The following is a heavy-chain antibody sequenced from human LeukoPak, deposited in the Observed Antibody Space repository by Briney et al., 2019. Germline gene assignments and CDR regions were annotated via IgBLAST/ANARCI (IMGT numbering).Heavy chain of an antibody. CDR3: ATAPQTYRYLGY. J-gene: IGHJ4*02. V-gene: IGHV3-11*04. D-gene: IGHD3-16*02. CDR1: GFTFSDPY. Sequence: GGSLRLSCEASGFTFSDPYMSWIRQAPGKGLECLSYISGSGTDINYADSVRGRFTISRDNAKNLLYLQMNDLRLEDTAVYYCATAPQTYRYLGYWGQGTLVTVSS. CDR2: ISGSGTDI.